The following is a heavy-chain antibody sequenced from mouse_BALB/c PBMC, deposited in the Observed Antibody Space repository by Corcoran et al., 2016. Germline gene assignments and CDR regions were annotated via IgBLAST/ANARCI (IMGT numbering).Heavy chain of an antibody. CDR1: GYSITSGYY. V-gene: IGHV3-6*02. J-gene: IGHJ2*01. CDR3: ARRYDY. Sequence: DVQLQESGPGLVKPSQSLSLTCSVTGYSITSGYYWNWIRQFPGNKLEWMGYISYDGSNNYNPSLKNRISITRGTSKNQFFLKLNSVTTEDTATYYCARRYDYWGQGTTLTVSS. CDR2: ISYDGSN.